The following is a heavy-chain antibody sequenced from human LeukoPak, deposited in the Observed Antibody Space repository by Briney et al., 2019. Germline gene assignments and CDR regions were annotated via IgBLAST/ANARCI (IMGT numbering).Heavy chain of an antibody. CDR1: GSRFTSYW. CDR3: AKSGGPTYDFDY. J-gene: IGHJ4*02. V-gene: IGHV5-51*01. D-gene: IGHD1-26*01. Sequence: GESLKISFQGSGSRFTSYWIGWVRQMPGKGLEWMGIIYPGDSETRYSPSFQGQVTISADKSISTAYLQWSNLKASDTAMYYCAKSGGPTYDFDYWGQGTLVTVSS. CDR2: IYPGDSET.